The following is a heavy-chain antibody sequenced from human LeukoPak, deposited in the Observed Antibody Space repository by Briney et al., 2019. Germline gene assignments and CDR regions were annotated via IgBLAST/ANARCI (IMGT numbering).Heavy chain of an antibody. CDR3: ARQRGILTGSMDV. Sequence: ASVTVSCKASGYTFTGYYLHWVRRAPGQGLEWMGCVNPNSGDTNYAQKFQGSVTMTRDTSISTVYMELSRLRSDDTAVYYCARQRGILTGSMDVWGKGATVTISS. J-gene: IGHJ6*03. V-gene: IGHV1-2*02. D-gene: IGHD3-9*01. CDR2: VNPNSGDT. CDR1: GYTFTGYY.